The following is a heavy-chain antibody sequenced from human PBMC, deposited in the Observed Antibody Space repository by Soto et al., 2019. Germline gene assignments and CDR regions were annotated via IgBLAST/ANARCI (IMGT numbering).Heavy chain of an antibody. D-gene: IGHD6-19*01. V-gene: IGHV4-30-4*08. Sequence: QVQLQESGQGLVKPSQTLSLTCTVSGGSIRNDNFYWSYLRQRPGKGLEWIGYISYSGYAAYHPSLESXXXXXXXXXXXXXXXXXXXXXXXXXXXXYCARDLEGTVTGRGAFGIWGRGTLVTVSS. CDR1: GGSIRNDNFY. J-gene: IGHJ3*02. CDR2: ISYSGYA. CDR3: ARDLEGTVTGRGAFGI.